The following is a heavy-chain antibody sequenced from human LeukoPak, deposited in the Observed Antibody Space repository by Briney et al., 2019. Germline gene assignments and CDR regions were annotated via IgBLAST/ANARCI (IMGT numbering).Heavy chain of an antibody. J-gene: IGHJ6*03. CDR1: GYTFTSYG. D-gene: IGHD3-10*01. V-gene: IGHV1-18*01. CDR2: ISAYNGNT. Sequence: ASVKVSCKASGYTFTSYGISWVRQAPGQGLEWMGWISAYNGNTNYAQKLQGRVTMTTDTSTSTAYMELRSLRSEDTAVYYCTRGGSRDYYGSGSYYFSPGYYYMDVWGKGTTVTISS. CDR3: TRGGSRDYYGSGSYYFSPGYYYMDV.